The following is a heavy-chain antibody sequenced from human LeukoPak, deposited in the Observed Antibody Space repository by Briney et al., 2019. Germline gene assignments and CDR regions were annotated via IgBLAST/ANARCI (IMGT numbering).Heavy chain of an antibody. CDR2: INPNSGGT. J-gene: IGHJ6*02. D-gene: IGHD3-10*01. Sequence: ASVKVSCKASGYTFTGYYMHWVRQAPGQGLEWMGWINPNSGGTNYAQKFQGRVTMTRDTSISTAYMELSRLRSDDTAVYYCARWSITMVRGVINYYGMDVWGQGTTVTVSS. CDR3: ARWSITMVRGVINYYGMDV. V-gene: IGHV1-2*02. CDR1: GYTFTGYY.